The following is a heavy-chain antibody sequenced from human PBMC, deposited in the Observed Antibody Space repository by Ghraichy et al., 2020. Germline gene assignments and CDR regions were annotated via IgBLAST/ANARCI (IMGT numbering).Heavy chain of an antibody. CDR2: ISASDGST. Sequence: LSLTCAASGFTFSTYPMSWVRQAPGKGLEWVSSISASDGSTHYADSVKGRFTISRDNSKNTLYLQMRSLRAEDTAIYFCAKDTDFWSGYSQYYFDYWGQGTLVTVSS. V-gene: IGHV3-23*01. CDR1: GFTFSTYP. D-gene: IGHD3-3*01. CDR3: AKDTDFWSGYSQYYFDY. J-gene: IGHJ4*02.